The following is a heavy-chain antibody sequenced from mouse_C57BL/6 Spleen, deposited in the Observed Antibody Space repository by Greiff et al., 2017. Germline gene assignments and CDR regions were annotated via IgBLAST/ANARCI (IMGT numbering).Heavy chain of an antibody. V-gene: IGHV1-75*01. CDR1: GYTFTDYY. CDR3: ARSGYYGSNWYFDG. J-gene: IGHJ1*03. CDR2: IFPGSGST. D-gene: IGHD1-1*01. Sequence: VQLQQSGPELVKPGASVKISCKASGYTFTDYYINWVKQRPGQGLEWIGWIFPGSGSTYYTEKFQGKATLTVDKSSSTAYMLLSSLTSEDSAVYFCARSGYYGSNWYFDGWGTGTTVTVSS.